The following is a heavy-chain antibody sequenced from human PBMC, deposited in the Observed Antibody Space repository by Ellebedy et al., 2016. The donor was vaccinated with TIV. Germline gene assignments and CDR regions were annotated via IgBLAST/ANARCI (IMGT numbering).Heavy chain of an antibody. D-gene: IGHD2-15*01. V-gene: IGHV3-74*01. CDR1: GFTFSSSW. CDR3: ATLPLAGPDR. J-gene: IGHJ5*02. Sequence: PGGSLRLSCAASGFTFSSSWMHWVRQAPGKGLVLVSYINSDGSRSNYADSVKGRLTISRDNAKTTLYLQLNSLRADATTVYYCATLPLAGPDRWGQGTLVTVSS. CDR2: INSDGSRS.